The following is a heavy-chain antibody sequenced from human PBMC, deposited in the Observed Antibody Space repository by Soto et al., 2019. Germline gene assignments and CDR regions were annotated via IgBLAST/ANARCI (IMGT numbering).Heavy chain of an antibody. Sequence: CTVSGGSISSSSYYWAWIRQPPGKGLEWIGTIYYSGSTYYNNPSLKSRVTISVDTSRNQFSLKLTSVTAADTAIYYCARHGGTLTGSPIDYWGQGTLVTVSS. CDR3: ARHGGTLTGSPIDY. V-gene: IGHV4-39*01. J-gene: IGHJ4*02. D-gene: IGHD3-9*01. CDR2: IYYSGST. CDR1: GGSISSSSYY.